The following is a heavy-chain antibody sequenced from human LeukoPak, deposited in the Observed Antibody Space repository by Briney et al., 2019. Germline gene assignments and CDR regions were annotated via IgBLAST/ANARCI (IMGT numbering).Heavy chain of an antibody. D-gene: IGHD6-19*01. CDR1: GFTFSSYA. CDR2: ISGSGGST. J-gene: IGHJ6*02. V-gene: IGHV3-23*01. Sequence: GGSLRLSCAASGFTFSSYAMSWVRQAPGKGLEWVSAISGSGGSTYYADSVKGRFTISRDNSKNTLYLQMNSLRAEDTAVYYCARARSSGWSRYYYYGMDVWGQGTTVTVSS. CDR3: ARARSSGWSRYYYYGMDV.